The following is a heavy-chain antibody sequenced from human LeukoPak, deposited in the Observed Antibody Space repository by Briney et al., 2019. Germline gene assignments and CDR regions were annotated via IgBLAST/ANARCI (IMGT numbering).Heavy chain of an antibody. CDR2: ISYDGSNK. CDR1: GFTFSSYA. V-gene: IGHV3-30-3*01. CDR3: ARDHYDILTGSPDY. D-gene: IGHD3-9*01. J-gene: IGHJ4*02. Sequence: GRSPRLSCAASGFTFSSYAMHWVRQAPGKGLEWVAVISYDGSNKYHADSVKGRFTISRDNSKNTLYLQMNSLRAEDTAVYYCARDHYDILTGSPDYWGQGTLVTVSS.